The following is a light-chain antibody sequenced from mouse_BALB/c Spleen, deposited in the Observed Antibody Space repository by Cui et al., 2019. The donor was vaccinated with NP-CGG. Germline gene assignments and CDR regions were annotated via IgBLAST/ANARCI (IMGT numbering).Light chain of an antibody. V-gene: IGLV1*01. CDR2: GTN. CDR3: ALWYSNHWV. J-gene: IGLJ1*01. Sequence: QAVLTQASALTTSPGETVTLTCRPSTGAITTSNYANWVQEKPDHLFTGLIGGTNNRAPGVPARFSGSLIGDKAALTITGAQTEDEAIYFCALWYSNHWVFGGGTKLTVL. CDR1: TGAITTSNY.